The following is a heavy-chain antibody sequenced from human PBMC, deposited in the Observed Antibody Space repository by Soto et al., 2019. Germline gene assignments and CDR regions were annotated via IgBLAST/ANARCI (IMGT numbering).Heavy chain of an antibody. Sequence: SGPTLVNPTETLTLTCTVSGFSLSNARMGVSWIRQPPGKALEWLAHIFSNDEKSYSTSLKSRLTISKDTSKSQVVLTMTNMDPVDTATYYYARLLWFGENYYFDDWGQGTLVTVSS. CDR1: GFSLSNARMG. CDR3: ARLLWFGENYYFDD. D-gene: IGHD3-10*01. V-gene: IGHV2-26*01. J-gene: IGHJ4*02. CDR2: IFSNDEK.